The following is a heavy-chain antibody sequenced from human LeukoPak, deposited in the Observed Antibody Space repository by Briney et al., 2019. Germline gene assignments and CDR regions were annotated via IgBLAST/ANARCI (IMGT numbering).Heavy chain of an antibody. J-gene: IGHJ5*02. CDR3: ARGRELLWFGESDARFDP. V-gene: IGHV1-8*01. D-gene: IGHD3-10*01. Sequence: ASVKVSCKASGYTFTSYDINWVRQATGQGLEWMGWMNPNSGNTGYAQKFQGRVTMTRNTSISTAYMELSSLRSEDTAVYYCARGRELLWFGESDARFDPWGKGTLVTVSS. CDR2: MNPNSGNT. CDR1: GYTFTSYD.